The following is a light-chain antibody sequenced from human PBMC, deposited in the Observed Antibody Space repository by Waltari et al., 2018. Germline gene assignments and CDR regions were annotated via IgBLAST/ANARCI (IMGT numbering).Light chain of an antibody. J-gene: IGLJ7*01. CDR2: ENT. V-gene: IGLV1-51*02. Sequence: QSVLTQPPSVSAAPGQRVTISCSGGSSNIGNNYVSWYRQFPGTAPKLLICENTARPSGIPGRFSGSKSGTSATLDITGLQAGDEADYYCGTWDSSLSGAVFGGGTHLTVL. CDR3: GTWDSSLSGAV. CDR1: SSNIGNNY.